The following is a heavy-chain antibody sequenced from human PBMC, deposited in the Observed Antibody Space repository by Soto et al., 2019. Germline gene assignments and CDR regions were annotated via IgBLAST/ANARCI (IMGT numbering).Heavy chain of an antibody. CDR1: SFSISSGYY. Sequence: SETLSLTCAVSSFSISSGYYWSWIRQPPGKGLEWSGYIYYSGSTYYNTSLKSRVTISVDTSKNQFSLKLSSVTAADTAVYYCARGSSGYSGYDYEGYYDSSGYYYVWFDPWGQGTLVTVSS. J-gene: IGHJ5*02. CDR3: ARGSSGYSGYDYEGYYDSSGYYYVWFDP. D-gene: IGHD3-22*01. CDR2: IYYSGST. V-gene: IGHV4-30-4*01.